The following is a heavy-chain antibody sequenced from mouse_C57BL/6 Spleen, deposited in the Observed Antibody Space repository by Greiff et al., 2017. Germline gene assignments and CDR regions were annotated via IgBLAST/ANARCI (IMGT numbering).Heavy chain of an antibody. CDR1: GYSITSGYY. V-gene: IGHV3-6*01. J-gene: IGHJ2*01. D-gene: IGHD4-1*01. CDR2: ISYDGSN. Sequence: EVKLLESGPGLVKPSQSLSLTCSVTGYSITSGYYWNWIRQFPGNKLEWMGYISYDGSNNYNPSLKNRISITRDTSKNQFFLKLNSVTTEDTATYYCARDEWDGRFDYWGQGTTLTVSS. CDR3: ARDEWDGRFDY.